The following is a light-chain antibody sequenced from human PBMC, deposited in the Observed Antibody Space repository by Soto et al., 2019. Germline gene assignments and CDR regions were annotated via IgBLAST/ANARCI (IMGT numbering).Light chain of an antibody. V-gene: IGKV3-15*01. CDR3: QQYNNWPPWT. Sequence: EKVMTQSPATLSVSPGERATLSCRASQSVSSNLAWYQQQPGQAPRLLIYGASTRATGIPARFSGSGSGTEFTLTISSLQSEDFAVYYCQQYNNWPPWTFGQGTKAEIK. J-gene: IGKJ1*01. CDR2: GAS. CDR1: QSVSSN.